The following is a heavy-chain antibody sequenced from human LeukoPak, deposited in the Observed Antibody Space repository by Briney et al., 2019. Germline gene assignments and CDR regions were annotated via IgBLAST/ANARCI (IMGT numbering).Heavy chain of an antibody. D-gene: IGHD6-13*01. CDR2: INPNSGGT. CDR3: ARVAYSSSWYGDNWFDP. V-gene: IGHV1-2*02. J-gene: IGHJ5*02. Sequence: ASVKASCKASGYTFTGYYMHWVRQAPGQGLEWMGWINPNSGGTNYAQKFQGRVTMTRDTSISTAYMELSRLRSEDTAVYYCARVAYSSSWYGDNWFDPWGQGTLVTVSS. CDR1: GYTFTGYY.